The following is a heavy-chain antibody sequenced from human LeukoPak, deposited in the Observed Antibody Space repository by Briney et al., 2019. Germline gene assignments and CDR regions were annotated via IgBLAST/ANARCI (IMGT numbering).Heavy chain of an antibody. CDR2: IYYTGST. V-gene: IGHV4-39*01. D-gene: IGHD6-13*01. Sequence: SETLSLTCAVTGGSISGGKDFWGWIRQSPGKGLEWIGSIYYTGSTYYNPSLKSRVTISVDTSKSEFSLMVHSVTAADTAMYYCARRGITYSTSFFDSWGQGTLVTVAS. CDR1: GGSISGGKDF. J-gene: IGHJ4*02. CDR3: ARRGITYSTSFFDS.